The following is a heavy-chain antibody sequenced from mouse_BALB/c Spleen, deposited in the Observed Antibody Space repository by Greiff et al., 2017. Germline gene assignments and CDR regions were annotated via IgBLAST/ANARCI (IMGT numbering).Heavy chain of an antibody. J-gene: IGHJ4*01. V-gene: IGHV1-69*02. CDR1: GYTFTSYW. CDR2: IYPSDSYT. CDR3: TRFIYAMDY. Sequence: VQLQQPGAELVRPGASVKLSCKASGYTFTSYWINWVKQRPGQGLEWIGNIYPSDSYTNYNQKFKDKATLTVDKSSSTAYMQLSSPTSEDSAVYYCTRFIYAMDYWGQGTSVTVSS. D-gene: IGHD1-2*01.